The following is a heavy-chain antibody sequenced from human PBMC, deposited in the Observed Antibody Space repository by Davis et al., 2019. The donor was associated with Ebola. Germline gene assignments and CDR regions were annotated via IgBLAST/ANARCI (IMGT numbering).Heavy chain of an antibody. V-gene: IGHV1-46*01. D-gene: IGHD6-13*01. CDR2: INPSGGST. Sequence: AASVKVSCKASGYTFTSYYMHWVRQAPGQGLEWTGIINPSGGSTSYAQKFQGRVTITADESTSTAYMELSSLRSDDTAVYYCARVNPLADYFDYWGQGTLVTVSS. J-gene: IGHJ4*02. CDR3: ARVNPLADYFDY. CDR1: GYTFTSYY.